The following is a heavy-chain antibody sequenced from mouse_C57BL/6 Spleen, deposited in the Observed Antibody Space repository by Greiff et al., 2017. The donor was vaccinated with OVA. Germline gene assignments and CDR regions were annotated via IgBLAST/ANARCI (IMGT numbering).Heavy chain of an antibody. J-gene: IGHJ1*03. Sequence: VQLQQPGAELVMPGASVKLSCKASGYTFTSYWMHWVKQRPGQGLEWIGVIDPSDGYTTYNPKFKGKATLTVGKSSSTAYMQLSSLTSEDSAVYYCARRDYYGSSPGYCDVWGTGTTVTVSA. V-gene: IGHV1-69*01. CDR1: GYTFTSYW. D-gene: IGHD1-1*01. CDR2: IDPSDGYT. CDR3: ARRDYYGSSPGYCDV.